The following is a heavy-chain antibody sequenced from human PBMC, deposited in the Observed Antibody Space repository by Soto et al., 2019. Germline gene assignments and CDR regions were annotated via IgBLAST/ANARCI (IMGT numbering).Heavy chain of an antibody. V-gene: IGHV6-1*01. CDR1: GDSVSSNSAA. J-gene: IGHJ6*02. CDR2: TYYRSKWYN. Sequence: SQTLSLTCAISGDSVSSNSAAWNWIRQSPSRGLEWLGRTYYRSKWYNDYAVSVKSRITINPDTSKNQFSLQLNSVTPEDTAVYYCARERETGYSSSWVYCYYYGMDVWGQGTTVTVSS. D-gene: IGHD6-13*01. CDR3: ARERETGYSSSWVYCYYYGMDV.